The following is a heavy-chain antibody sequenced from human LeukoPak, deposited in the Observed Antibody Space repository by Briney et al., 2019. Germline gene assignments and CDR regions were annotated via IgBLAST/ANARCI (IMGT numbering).Heavy chain of an antibody. CDR3: ARYCSSTSCYYFDY. D-gene: IGHD2-2*01. CDR1: GGSISSGDYY. CDR2: ISYSGST. Sequence: PSQTLSLTCTVSGGSISSGDYYWSWIRQPPGKGLEWFGYISYSGSTYYNPSLKSRVTISVDTSKNQFSLKLSSVTAADTAVYYCARYCSSTSCYYFDYWGQGTLVTVSS. J-gene: IGHJ4*02. V-gene: IGHV4-30-4*01.